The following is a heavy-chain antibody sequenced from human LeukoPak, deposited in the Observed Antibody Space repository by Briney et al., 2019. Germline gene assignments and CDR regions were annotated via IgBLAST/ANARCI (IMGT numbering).Heavy chain of an antibody. V-gene: IGHV1-3*01. Sequence: ASVKVSCKASGYTFTTYALHWVRQAPGQRLEWMAWINVGNGNTKYSQKFQGRVTISRDTSASTAYMEVRSLRSEDTAVYYCARDPTAGSRDWYAWFGPWGQGTLVTVSS. J-gene: IGHJ5*02. D-gene: IGHD6-19*01. CDR2: INVGNGNT. CDR3: ARDPTAGSRDWYAWFGP. CDR1: GYTFTTYA.